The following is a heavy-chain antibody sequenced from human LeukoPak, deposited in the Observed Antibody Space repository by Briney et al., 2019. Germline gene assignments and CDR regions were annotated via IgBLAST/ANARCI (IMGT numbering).Heavy chain of an antibody. CDR2: IYYSGST. CDR1: GGSVNSGSYY. CDR3: ARARPAADY. J-gene: IGHJ4*02. Sequence: SETLSLTCTVSGGSVNSGSYYWSWIRQPPGKGLEWIGYIYYSGSTNYNPSLKSRVTISRDTSKNQFSLRLSSLTAADTAVYYCARARPAADYWGQGTLVTVSS. D-gene: IGHD6-13*01. V-gene: IGHV4-61*01.